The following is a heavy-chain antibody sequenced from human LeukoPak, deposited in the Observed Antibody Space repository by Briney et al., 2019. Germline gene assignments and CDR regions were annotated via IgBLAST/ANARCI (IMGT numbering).Heavy chain of an antibody. CDR1: GGTFSSYT. CDR2: IIPILGIA. J-gene: IGHJ6*03. V-gene: IGHV1-69*04. Sequence: GSSVKVSCKASGGTFSSYTISWVRQAPGQGLEWMGPIIPILGIANYAQKFQGRVTITADKSTSTAYMELSSLRSEDTAVYYCARDIYDFWSGYNYYYYMDVWGKGTTVTVSS. D-gene: IGHD3-3*01. CDR3: ARDIYDFWSGYNYYYYMDV.